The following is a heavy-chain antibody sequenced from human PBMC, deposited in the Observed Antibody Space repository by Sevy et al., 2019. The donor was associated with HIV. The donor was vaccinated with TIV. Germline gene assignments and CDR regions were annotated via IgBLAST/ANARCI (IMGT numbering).Heavy chain of an antibody. CDR3: ARGRKTTEEWLEELDYYDGLDV. CDR1: GFSLTTSD. CDR2: VRNDGSNK. Sequence: GGSLRLSCAASGFSLTTSDMHWVRQAPGKGLEWVAYVRNDGSNKYYADSVRDRLTISRDSTKNTLYLQMNSLRDEDTAIYYCARGRKTTEEWLEELDYYDGLDVWGQGTTVTVSS. V-gene: IGHV3-30*02. D-gene: IGHD2-8*01. J-gene: IGHJ6*02.